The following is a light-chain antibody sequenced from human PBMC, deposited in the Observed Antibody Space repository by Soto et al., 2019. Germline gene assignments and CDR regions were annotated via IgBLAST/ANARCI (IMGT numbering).Light chain of an antibody. J-gene: IGKJ1*01. CDR3: QQTYRPSWT. V-gene: IGKV1-39*01. CDR2: ATR. Sequence: DIQLTQSPSSLSAAVGARVTIICRASESISGYLNWYQQKVGKAPKVLIYATRTLQGGVPSRFGGSGSGTTFTLTISSLQPEDFATYYCQQTYRPSWTFGQGTKVE. CDR1: ESISGY.